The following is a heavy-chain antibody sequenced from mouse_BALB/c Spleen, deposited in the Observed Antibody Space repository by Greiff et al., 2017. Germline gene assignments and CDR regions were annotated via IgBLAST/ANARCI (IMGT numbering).Heavy chain of an antibody. V-gene: IGHV1-87*01. CDR2: IYPGDGDT. J-gene: IGHJ2*01. Sequence: VQLVESGAELARPGASVKLSCKASGYTFTSYWMQWVKQRPGQGLEWIGAIYPGDGDTRYTQKFKGKATLTADKSSSTAYMQLSSLASEDSAVYYCARRGYYTDYWGQGTTLTVSS. CDR1: GYTFTSYW. CDR3: ARRGYYTDY. D-gene: IGHD1-1*02.